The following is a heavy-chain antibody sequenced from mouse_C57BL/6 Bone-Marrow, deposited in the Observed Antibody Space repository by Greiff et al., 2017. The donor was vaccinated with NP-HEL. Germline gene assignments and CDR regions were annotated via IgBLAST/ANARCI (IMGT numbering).Heavy chain of an antibody. CDR3: ARDDYDPSCYWDIDV. Sequence: EVQLQQSGPVLVKPGASVKLSCKASGYTFTDYYMNWVKQSHGKSLEWIGVINPYNGGTSYNQKFKGKATLPVDKSSSTAYMALSSLTSEDSAVFVYARDDYDPSCYWDIDVRGTGTTVTVSS. CDR2: INPYNGGT. CDR1: GYTFTDYY. V-gene: IGHV1-19*01. J-gene: IGHJ1*03. D-gene: IGHD2-4*01.